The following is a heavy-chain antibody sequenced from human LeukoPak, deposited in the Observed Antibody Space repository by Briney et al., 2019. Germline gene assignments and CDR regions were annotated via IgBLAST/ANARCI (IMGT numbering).Heavy chain of an antibody. Sequence: GGSLRLSCAASGFTFSIYGMHWVRQAPGKGLEWVAVISYDGSNKYYADSVKGRFTISRDNSKNTLYLQMNSLRAEDTSVYYCAKVADIVVVVAATFAFDIWGQGTMVTVSS. D-gene: IGHD2-15*01. V-gene: IGHV3-30*18. CDR1: GFTFSIYG. CDR2: ISYDGSNK. CDR3: AKVADIVVVVAATFAFDI. J-gene: IGHJ3*02.